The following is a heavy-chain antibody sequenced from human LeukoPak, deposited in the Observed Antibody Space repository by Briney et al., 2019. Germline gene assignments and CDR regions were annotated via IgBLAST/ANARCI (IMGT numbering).Heavy chain of an antibody. CDR3: ASNVWFGEYWFDY. CDR2: MNPNSGNT. D-gene: IGHD3-10*01. CDR1: GYTFTSYD. Sequence: SVKVSCKASGYTFTSYDINWVRQATGQGLEWMGWMNPNSGNTGYAQKFQGRVTMTRNTSISTAYMELSSLRSEDTAVSYRASNVWFGEYWFDYWGQGTLVTVSS. J-gene: IGHJ4*02. V-gene: IGHV1-8*01.